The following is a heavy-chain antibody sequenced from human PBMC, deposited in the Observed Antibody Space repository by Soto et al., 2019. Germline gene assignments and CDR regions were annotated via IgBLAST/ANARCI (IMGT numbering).Heavy chain of an antibody. CDR2: IYSDSGT. D-gene: IGHD3-22*01. J-gene: IGHJ4*02. Sequence: GRSLRLSCAASAFTVSDTYMSWVRQAPGKGLEWVSSIYSDSGTYYADSVKGRFTISRDNSKNTLYLQMTGLRAEDTAVYYCAKADYYDSRMAFDYWGQGTLVTVSS. CDR3: AKADYYDSRMAFDY. V-gene: IGHV3-53*01. CDR1: AFTVSDTY.